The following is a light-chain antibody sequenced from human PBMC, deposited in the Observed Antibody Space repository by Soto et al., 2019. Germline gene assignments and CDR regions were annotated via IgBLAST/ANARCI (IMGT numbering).Light chain of an antibody. J-gene: IGKJ1*01. Sequence: EIVMTQSPATLSVSPGERGTFSCRASQSVSSNLAWYQQKPGQAPRLLIYGASTRATGIPARFSGSGSGTEFTLTISSLQSEDLAIYFCQQYNNWPPDRTFGQGTKVEIK. CDR2: GAS. V-gene: IGKV3-15*01. CDR3: QQYNNWPPDRT. CDR1: QSVSSN.